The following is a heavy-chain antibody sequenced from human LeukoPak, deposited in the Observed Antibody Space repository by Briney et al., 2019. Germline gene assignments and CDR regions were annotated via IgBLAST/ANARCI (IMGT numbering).Heavy chain of an antibody. CDR2: IYYSGST. V-gene: IGHV4-59*12. D-gene: IGHD3-22*01. CDR1: GGSINNYY. CDR3: AREHDSSGYYSRDYYYYGMDV. J-gene: IGHJ6*02. Sequence: SETLSLTCTVSGGSINNYYWNWIRQSPGKGLEWIGYIYYSGSTTYNPSLKSRVTVSLDTSKHQFSLKLSYVTAADTAVYYCAREHDSSGYYSRDYYYYGMDVWGQGTTVTVSS.